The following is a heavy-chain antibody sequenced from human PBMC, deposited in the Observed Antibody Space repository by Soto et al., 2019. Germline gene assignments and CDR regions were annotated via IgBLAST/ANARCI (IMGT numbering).Heavy chain of an antibody. CDR3: ARDRIRRTGTHPVPSNWFDA. V-gene: IGHV6-1*01. D-gene: IGHD1-1*01. Sequence: PSQTLSLTCAISGDSVSSNSAAWNWIRQSPSRGLEWLGRTYYRSKWYNDYAVSVKSRITINPDTSKNQFSLQLNSVTPEDTAVYYCARDRIRRTGTHPVPSNWFDAWGKGTLVTVS. CDR1: GDSVSSNSAA. J-gene: IGHJ5*02. CDR2: TYYRSKWYN.